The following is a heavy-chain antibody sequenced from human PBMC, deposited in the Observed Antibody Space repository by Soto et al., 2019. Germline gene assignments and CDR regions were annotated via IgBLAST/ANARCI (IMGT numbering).Heavy chain of an antibody. CDR3: AKSPYYYDSSSFDY. D-gene: IGHD3-22*01. CDR2: ISGSGGST. J-gene: IGHJ4*02. CDR1: GFTFSIYA. Sequence: PGGSLRLSCAASGFTFSIYAMSWVRQAPGKGLEWVSAISGSGGSTYYADSVKGRFTISRDNSKNTLYLQMNSLRAEDTAVYYCAKSPYYYDSSSFDYWGQGTLVTVS. V-gene: IGHV3-23*01.